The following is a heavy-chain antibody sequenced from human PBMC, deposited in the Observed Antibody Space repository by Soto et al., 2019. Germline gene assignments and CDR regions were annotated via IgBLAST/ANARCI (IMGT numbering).Heavy chain of an antibody. Sequence: PGGSLRLSCAASGFTFSSYAMSWVRQAPGKGLEWVSAISGSGGSTYYADSVKGRFTISRDNSKNTLYLQMNSLRAEDTAVYYCAKGFRRCSGGSCYHIYFQHWGQGTLVTVSS. CDR2: ISGSGGST. V-gene: IGHV3-23*01. D-gene: IGHD2-15*01. J-gene: IGHJ1*01. CDR3: AKGFRRCSGGSCYHIYFQH. CDR1: GFTFSSYA.